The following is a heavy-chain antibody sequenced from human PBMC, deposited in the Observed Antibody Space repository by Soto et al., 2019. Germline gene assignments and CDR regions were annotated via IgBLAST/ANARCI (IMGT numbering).Heavy chain of an antibody. CDR1: GGSITNGDYY. V-gene: IGHV4-31*03. CDR3: ARDAPGEAPY. CDR2: INYRVTT. Sequence: QVQLQESGPGLVRPSQTLSLTCTVSGGSITNGDYYWNWIRQHPGKGLEWIGYINYRVTTFYNPTLKSRVLISVETSKNQFSLNLSSVTAADTAVYFCARDAPGEAPYWGQGTLVTVSS. J-gene: IGHJ4*02. D-gene: IGHD2-2*01.